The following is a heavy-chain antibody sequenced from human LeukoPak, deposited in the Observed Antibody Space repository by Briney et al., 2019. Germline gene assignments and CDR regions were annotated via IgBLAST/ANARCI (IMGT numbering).Heavy chain of an antibody. CDR3: ARGLGPSTTVVTPGGY. CDR1: GYIFTSYG. CDR2: ISAYNGNT. J-gene: IGHJ4*02. Sequence: GASVKVSCKTSGYIFTSYGISWVRQAPGQGLEWMGWISAYNGNTNYAQKLQGRVTMTTDTSTSTAYMELRSLRSDDTAVYYCARGLGPSTTVVTPGGYWGQGTLVTVSS. D-gene: IGHD4-23*01. V-gene: IGHV1-18*01.